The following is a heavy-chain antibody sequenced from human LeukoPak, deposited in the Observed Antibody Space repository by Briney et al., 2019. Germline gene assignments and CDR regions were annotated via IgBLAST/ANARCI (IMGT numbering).Heavy chain of an antibody. D-gene: IGHD7-27*01. V-gene: IGHV1-8*02. CDR3: ARGLGTYWGKDFLNWFDP. J-gene: IGHJ5*02. CDR2: VNPNNGDA. CDR1: GYSFTNYD. Sequence: ASVKVSCKASGYSFTNYDINWVRQAAGQGLEWMGWVNPNNGDAGFSQKFQGRVTLTSNTSLTTAYMELTSLTSEDTAVYYCARGLGTYWGKDFLNWFDPXXXXTLVTVSS.